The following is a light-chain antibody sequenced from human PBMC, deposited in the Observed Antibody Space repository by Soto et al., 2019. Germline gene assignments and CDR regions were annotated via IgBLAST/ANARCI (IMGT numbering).Light chain of an antibody. V-gene: IGKV1-5*01. CDR3: QQYGSFSPIT. CDR1: RSISNW. Sequence: DIQMTQSPSTLSASVGDRVTITCRASRSISNWLAWYQQRPGIAPKLLIFDASILQSWVPSRFSGSGSGTEFTLSISRMQTDDFATYYCQQYGSFSPITFGGGTKVEI. CDR2: DAS. J-gene: IGKJ4*01.